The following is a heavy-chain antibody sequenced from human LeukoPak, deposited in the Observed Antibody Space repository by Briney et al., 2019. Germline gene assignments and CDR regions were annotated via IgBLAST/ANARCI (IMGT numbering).Heavy chain of an antibody. D-gene: IGHD4-11*01. CDR3: ARLIRDYRQYYFDF. Sequence: PSETLSLTCTVSGGSISSYYWSWIRQPPGKGLEWIGYIYYSGSTNYNPSLKSRVTISVDTSKNQFSLDLTSVTAADAAVYYCARLIRDYRQYYFDFWGQGTLVTVSS. V-gene: IGHV4-59*12. CDR1: GGSISSYY. CDR2: IYYSGST. J-gene: IGHJ4*02.